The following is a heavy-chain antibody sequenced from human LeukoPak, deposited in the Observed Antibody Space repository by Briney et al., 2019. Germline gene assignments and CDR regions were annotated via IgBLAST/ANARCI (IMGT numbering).Heavy chain of an antibody. CDR1: GFTFSNSG. Sequence: GGSLRLSCAASGFTFSNSGMHWVRQAPGKGLEWVAVIWYDGSNEYYADAVKGRFIISRDNSENTVHLQMNSLRVEDTSVYYCAREISMFVNAFDLWGQGTLVAVSS. J-gene: IGHJ3*01. CDR2: IWYDGSNE. D-gene: IGHD3-10*02. CDR3: AREISMFVNAFDL. V-gene: IGHV3-33*01.